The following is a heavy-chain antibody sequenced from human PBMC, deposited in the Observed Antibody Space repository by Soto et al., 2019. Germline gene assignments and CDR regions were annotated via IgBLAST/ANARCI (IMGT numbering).Heavy chain of an antibody. CDR2: IDWDDDK. V-gene: IGHV2-70*01. J-gene: IGHJ4*02. CDR1: GFSLSTSGMC. Sequence: ESGPTLVNPTQTLTLTCTFSGFSLSTSGMCVSWIRQPPGKALEWLALIDWDDDKYYSTSLKTRLTISKDTSKNQVVLTMTNMDPVDTATYYCARSYLGYSSSWYDYWGQGTLVTVSS. CDR3: ARSYLGYSSSWYDY. D-gene: IGHD6-13*01.